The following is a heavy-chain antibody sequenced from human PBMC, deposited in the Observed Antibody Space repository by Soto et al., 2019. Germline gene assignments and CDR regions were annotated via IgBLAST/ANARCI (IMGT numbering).Heavy chain of an antibody. Sequence: SETLSLTCTVSGGSISSGGYYWSWIRQHPGKGLEWIGYIYYSGSTYYSPPFQGRVTISADKSTTTVYLQWSSLKASDTAMYYCARTDGHEIEYWGQGTLVTVSS. CDR3: ARTDGHEIEY. J-gene: IGHJ4*02. CDR1: GGSISSGGYY. V-gene: IGHV4-31*03. CDR2: IYYSGST.